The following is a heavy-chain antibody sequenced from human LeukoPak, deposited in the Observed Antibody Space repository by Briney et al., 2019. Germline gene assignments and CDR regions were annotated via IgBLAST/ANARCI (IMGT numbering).Heavy chain of an antibody. J-gene: IGHJ5*02. CDR2: VRYDGNDK. CDR1: GFTFSYYG. V-gene: IGHV3-30*02. CDR3: AKDLMRDRWFGES. Sequence: GALRLSCAASGFTFSYYGMHWVRQAPGKGLEWVAFVRYDGNDKFYAESVKGRFTISKDTSRNTLYLQMNSLRLEDTALYYCAKDLMRDRWFGESWGQGTLVTVSS. D-gene: IGHD3-10*01.